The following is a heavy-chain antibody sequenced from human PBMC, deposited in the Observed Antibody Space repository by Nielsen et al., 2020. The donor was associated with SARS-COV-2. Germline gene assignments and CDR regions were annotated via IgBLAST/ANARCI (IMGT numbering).Heavy chain of an antibody. D-gene: IGHD3-22*01. V-gene: IGHV3-21*01. J-gene: IGHJ4*02. Sequence: GESLKISCAASGFTFSSYSMNWVRQAPGKGLEWVSSISSSSSYIYYADSVKGRFTISRDNAKNSLYLQMNGLRAEDTAVYYCARDLRATKYYYDSSGYYYDYWGQGTLVTVSS. CDR3: ARDLRATKYYYDSSGYYYDY. CDR2: ISSSSSYI. CDR1: GFTFSSYS.